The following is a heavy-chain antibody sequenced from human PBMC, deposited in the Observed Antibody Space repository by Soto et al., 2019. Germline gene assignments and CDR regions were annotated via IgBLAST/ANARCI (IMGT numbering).Heavy chain of an antibody. CDR3: ARDRVKGYYYGMDV. D-gene: IGHD2-21*01. CDR2: IHYSGST. V-gene: IGHV4-31*03. Sequence: QVQLQESGPGLVKPSQTLSLTCTVSGGSISSGGYYWSWIRQHPGKGLEWIGYIHYSGSTYYNTSLKSRVTISVDTSKNQFSLKLSSVTAADTAVYYCARDRVKGYYYGMDVWGQGTTVTVSS. J-gene: IGHJ6*02. CDR1: GGSISSGGYY.